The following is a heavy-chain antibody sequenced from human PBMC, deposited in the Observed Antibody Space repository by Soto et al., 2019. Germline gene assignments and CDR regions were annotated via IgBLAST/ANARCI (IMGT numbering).Heavy chain of an antibody. V-gene: IGHV4-39*07. CDR3: ARGGSMIRGRNFFDA. CDR1: GDSTSKTTSY. CDR2: IYHSGST. J-gene: IGHJ4*02. D-gene: IGHD3-10*01. Sequence: PSETLSLTCSVSGDSTSKTTSYWGWIRQPPGKGLEWIGTIYHSGSTYYNPSLMSRVTLSIDKSKNQFSLKLSSVTAADTSVYHCARGGSMIRGRNFFDAWGQGVPVTVSS.